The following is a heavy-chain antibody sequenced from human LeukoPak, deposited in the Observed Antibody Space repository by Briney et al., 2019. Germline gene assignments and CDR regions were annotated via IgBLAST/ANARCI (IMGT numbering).Heavy chain of an antibody. V-gene: IGHV3-7*01. CDR3: ARRGYSGYDFDY. CDR1: GFTFSSYW. J-gene: IGHJ4*02. Sequence: PGGSLRLSCAASGFTFSSYWMSWVRQAPGKGLEWVANIKQDGSQKEYVDSVKGRFTISRDNAKNSLYLQMNSLRAEDTAVHYCARRGYSGYDFDYWGQGTLVTVSS. D-gene: IGHD5-12*01. CDR2: IKQDGSQK.